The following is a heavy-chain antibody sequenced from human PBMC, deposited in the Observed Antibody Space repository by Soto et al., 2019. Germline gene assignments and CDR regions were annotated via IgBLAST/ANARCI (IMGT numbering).Heavy chain of an antibody. V-gene: IGHV4-39*01. Sequence: PSETLSLTCNVSGRAISSSDHYWGGIRQSPGQGLQWLGPTYYSGRIDYNPSLKSRVTISVDTSKNQLSLSLASMTAADTSTYRCATGPGGEGNVVALAAPGMYDYFNIWGQGTRVTVSS. CDR2: TYYSGRI. CDR1: GRAISSSDHY. CDR3: ATGPGGEGNVVALAAPGMYDYFNI. J-gene: IGHJ3*02. D-gene: IGHD2-21*02.